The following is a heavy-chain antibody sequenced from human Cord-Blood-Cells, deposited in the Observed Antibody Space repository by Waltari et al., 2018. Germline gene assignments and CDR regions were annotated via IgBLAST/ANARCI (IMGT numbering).Heavy chain of an antibody. V-gene: IGHV1-2*02. CDR1: GYTFTGSY. D-gene: IGHD1-26*01. Sequence: QVQLVQSGAEVKKPGASVKVSCKASGYTFTGSYMHWMLQAPGQGREWMRWINPNRGGTNYARKFQGRVTMTRDTSISTAYMELSRLRSDDTAVYYCARGRFSGSYYYFDYWGQGTLVTVSS. CDR2: INPNRGGT. J-gene: IGHJ4*02. CDR3: ARGRFSGSYYYFDY.